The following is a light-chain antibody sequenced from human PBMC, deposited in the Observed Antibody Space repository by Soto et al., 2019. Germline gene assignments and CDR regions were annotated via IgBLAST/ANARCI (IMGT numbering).Light chain of an antibody. CDR2: DAS. J-gene: IGKJ1*01. CDR3: QQYGSSPT. CDR1: QTISTY. V-gene: IGKV1-39*01. Sequence: DIQMTQSPSSLFASLGDRVTITCRASQTISTYVTWYQQKPGKAPKALISDASTLQSGVPSRFSGSGSGTDFTLTSSRLEPGDFAVYYGQQYGSSPTFGQGTKLEIK.